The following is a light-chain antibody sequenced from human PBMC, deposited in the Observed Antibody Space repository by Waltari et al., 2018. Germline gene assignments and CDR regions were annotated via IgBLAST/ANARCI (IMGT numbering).Light chain of an antibody. Sequence: QSALTQPASVSGSPGQSITISCTATSSAVGGYNYVSWYQQHPGKAPKLIIFDVSNRPSWVSSRFSGSKSGNTASLTISGLQAQDEADYYCSSYISSDTLELFGGGTSLTVL. CDR3: SSYISSDTLEL. V-gene: IGLV2-14*03. CDR2: DVS. CDR1: SSAVGGYNY. J-gene: IGLJ2*01.